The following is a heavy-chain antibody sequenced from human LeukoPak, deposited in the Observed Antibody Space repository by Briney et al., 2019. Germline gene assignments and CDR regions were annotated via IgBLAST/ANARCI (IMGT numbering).Heavy chain of an antibody. CDR1: GFTFSTYA. Sequence: PGRSLRLSCAASGFTFSTYALHWVRQAPGKGLEWVAAISYDETSKYYADSVKGRFTISRDNSKNTLYLQMNSLRAEDTAVYYCAGNPQGHIVVVPAVSIDYWGQGTLVTVSS. CDR3: AGNPQGHIVVVPAVSIDY. J-gene: IGHJ4*02. CDR2: ISYDETSK. D-gene: IGHD2-2*01. V-gene: IGHV3-30*04.